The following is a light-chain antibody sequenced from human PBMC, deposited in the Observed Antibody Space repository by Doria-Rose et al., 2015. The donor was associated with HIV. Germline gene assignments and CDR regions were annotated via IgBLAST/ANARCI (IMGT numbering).Light chain of an antibody. CDR1: SSNIGAGYD. CDR3: QSYDSGRGV. CDR2: TNN. Sequence: QSVLTQPPSVSGAPGQRVTISCTGSSSNIGAGYDVQWYQQLPGTAPNLLIYTNNNRPSGVPDRFSASKSGTAASLAITGRQAEDEADYYGQSYDSGRGVFGPGTKVIVL. V-gene: IGLV1-40*01. J-gene: IGLJ1*01.